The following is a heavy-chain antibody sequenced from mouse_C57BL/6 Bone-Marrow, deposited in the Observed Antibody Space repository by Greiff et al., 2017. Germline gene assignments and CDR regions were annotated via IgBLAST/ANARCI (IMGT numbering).Heavy chain of an antibody. V-gene: IGHV1-62-2*01. CDR1: GYTFTEYT. CDR3: ARPRDGYYDFDY. J-gene: IGHJ2*01. D-gene: IGHD2-3*01. Sequence: QVQLKQSGAELVKPGASVKLSCKASGYTFTEYTIHWVKQRSGRGRGWIGWFYPGSGRIKYNEKFKDKATLTADKSSSTVYMELSRLTSEDSAVYFCARPRDGYYDFDYWGQGTTITVSS. CDR2: FYPGSGRI.